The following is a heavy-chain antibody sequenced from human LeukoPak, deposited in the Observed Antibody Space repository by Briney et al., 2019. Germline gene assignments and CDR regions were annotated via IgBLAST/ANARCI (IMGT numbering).Heavy chain of an antibody. CDR3: ARRGYGRNYFDY. Sequence: SGTLSLTCTVSGGSISSYYWSWIRQPPGKGLEWIGYIYYSGSTNYNPSLKSRVTISVDTSKNQFSLKLSSVTAADTAVYYCARRGYGRNYFDYWGQGTLVTVSS. J-gene: IGHJ4*02. CDR1: GGSISSYY. CDR2: IYYSGST. V-gene: IGHV4-59*08. D-gene: IGHD5-18*01.